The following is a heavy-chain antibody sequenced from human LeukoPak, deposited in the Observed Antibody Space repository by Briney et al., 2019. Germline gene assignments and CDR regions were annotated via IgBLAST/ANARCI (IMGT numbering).Heavy chain of an antibody. CDR1: GGSFSGYY. Sequence: PSETLSLTCAVYGGSFSGYYWSWIRQSPGKGLEWIGEINHSGSTNYNPSLKSRVTISVDTSKNQFSLKLSSVTAADTAVYSCARRRQYDSSLFWNFDLWGRGTLVTVSS. CDR3: ARRRQYDSSLFWNFDL. CDR2: INHSGST. J-gene: IGHJ2*01. V-gene: IGHV4-34*01. D-gene: IGHD6-6*01.